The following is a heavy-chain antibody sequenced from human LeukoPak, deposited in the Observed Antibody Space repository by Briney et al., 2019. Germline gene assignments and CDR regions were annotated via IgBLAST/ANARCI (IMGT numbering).Heavy chain of an antibody. J-gene: IGHJ1*01. CDR2: IYSGGST. Sequence: PGGSLRLSCAASGFTVSSNYMSWVRQAPGKGLEWVSVIYSGGSTYYADSVKGRFTISRDNSKNTLYLQMNSLRADDTAVYYCARTAYCGGDCYSDFQHWGQGTLVTVSS. V-gene: IGHV3-53*05. CDR3: ARTAYCGGDCYSDFQH. D-gene: IGHD2-21*01. CDR1: GFTVSSNY.